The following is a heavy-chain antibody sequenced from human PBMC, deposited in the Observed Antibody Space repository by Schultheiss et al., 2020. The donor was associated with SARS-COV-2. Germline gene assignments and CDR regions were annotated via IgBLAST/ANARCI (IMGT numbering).Heavy chain of an antibody. Sequence: GGSLRLSCAASGFTFSSYWMHWVRQAPGKGLVWVSAISGSGGSTYYTDSVKGRFTISRDNAKSSLYLQMNSLRAEDTAVYYCAKVLRPLSQGGYNSLGEDGMDVWGQGTTVTVSS. J-gene: IGHJ6*02. V-gene: IGHV3-21*01. CDR2: ISGSGGST. CDR3: AKVLRPLSQGGYNSLGEDGMDV. CDR1: GFTFSSYW. D-gene: IGHD5-24*01.